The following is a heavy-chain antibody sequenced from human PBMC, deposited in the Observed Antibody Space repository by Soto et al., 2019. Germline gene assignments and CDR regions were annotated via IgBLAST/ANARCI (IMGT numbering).Heavy chain of an antibody. CDR2: INAGNGNT. J-gene: IGHJ4*02. V-gene: IGHV1-3*05. CDR3: ARGIAPYYFDY. D-gene: IGHD6-13*01. CDR1: GYTFTSYA. Sequence: QVQLVQSGAEEKKPGASVKVSCKASGYTFTSYAMHWVRQAPGQRLEWMGWINAGNGNTKYSQKFQGRVTITRDTSASTAYMELSSMRSEDTAVYYCARGIAPYYFDYWGQGTLVTVSS.